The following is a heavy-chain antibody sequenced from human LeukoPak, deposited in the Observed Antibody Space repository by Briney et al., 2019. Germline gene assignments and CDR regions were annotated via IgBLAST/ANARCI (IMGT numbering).Heavy chain of an antibody. D-gene: IGHD2-15*01. CDR3: ATYSHSLGDYYYYGMDV. CDR2: FDPEDGET. CDR1: GYTLTELS. V-gene: IGHV1-24*01. Sequence: GASVKVSCKVSGYTLTELSMHWVRQAPGKGLEWMGGFDPEDGETIYAQKFQGRVTMTEDTSTDTAYMELSSLRSEDTAVYYCATYSHSLGDYYYYGMDVWGQGTTVTVSS. J-gene: IGHJ6*02.